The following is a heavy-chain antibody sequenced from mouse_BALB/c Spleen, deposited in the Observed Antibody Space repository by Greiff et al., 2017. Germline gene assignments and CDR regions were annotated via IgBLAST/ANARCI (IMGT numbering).Heavy chain of an antibody. CDR3: ARYDYYGSSNAMDY. CDR2: ISYSGST. CDR1: GDSITSGY. V-gene: IGHV3-8*02. D-gene: IGHD1-1*01. Sequence: EVQLQQSGPSLVKPSQTLSLTCSVTGDSITSGYWNWIRKFPGNKLEYMGYISYSGSTYYNPSLKSRISITRDTSKNQYYLQLNSVTTEDTATYYCARYDYYGSSNAMDYWGQGTSVTVSS. J-gene: IGHJ4*01.